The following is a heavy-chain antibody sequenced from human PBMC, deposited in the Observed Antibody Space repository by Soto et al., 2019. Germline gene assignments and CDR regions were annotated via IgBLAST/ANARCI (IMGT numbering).Heavy chain of an antibody. D-gene: IGHD3-22*01. Sequence: SLTCTVSGGTISSSGCYWGWIRKPPGKGLEWIGSFYYDGITYYNPSLKSRVTTAVDTSKNQFSLQVNSVADADKAVYYCARHRSGYYDRKYYHYGMDVWGQGTTVTVSS. CDR1: GGTISSSGCY. CDR3: ARHRSGYYDRKYYHYGMDV. CDR2: FYYDGIT. V-gene: IGHV4-39*01. J-gene: IGHJ6*02.